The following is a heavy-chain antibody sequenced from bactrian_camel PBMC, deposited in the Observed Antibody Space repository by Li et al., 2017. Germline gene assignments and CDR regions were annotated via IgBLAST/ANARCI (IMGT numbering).Heavy chain of an antibody. Sequence: LVESGGGSVQAGGSLRLSCEVSGYMVSELYMAWFRQAPGKEREGVAAIDKSGATTYAGSLQGRFTISRDNAKDTLYLQMNSLKIEDTAVYYCALGSSRQATMTARGKGTQVTV. D-gene: IGHD3*01. J-gene: IGHJ4*01. CDR2: IDKSGAT. V-gene: IGHV3S53*01. CDR1: GYMVSELY.